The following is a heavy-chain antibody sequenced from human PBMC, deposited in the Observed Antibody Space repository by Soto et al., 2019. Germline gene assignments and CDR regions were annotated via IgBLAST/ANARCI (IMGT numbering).Heavy chain of an antibody. D-gene: IGHD2-21*01. Sequence: GGSRRRSWAVSGFTFNSYAMHGVRQAPGKGLEWLAVISNDGIKKFYADSVKGRFTISRDNSMDTLHLQMNSLRAEDTALYSCARSSGYCGGGTCYSFYFGMDVWGQGTRVTVSS. CDR2: ISNDGIKK. CDR1: GFTFNSYA. CDR3: ARSSGYCGGGTCYSFYFGMDV. V-gene: IGHV3-30*04. J-gene: IGHJ6*02.